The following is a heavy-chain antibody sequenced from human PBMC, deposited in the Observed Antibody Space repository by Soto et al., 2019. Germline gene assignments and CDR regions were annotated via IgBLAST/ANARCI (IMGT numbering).Heavy chain of an antibody. Sequence: SETLSLTCTVSGGSISSYYWSWIRQPPGKGLEWIGYIYYSGSTNYNPSLKSRVTISVDTSKNQFSLKLSSVTAADTAVYYCAKVGPKNKDTAYYYYYMDVWGKGTTVTVSS. D-gene: IGHD2-2*02. V-gene: IGHV4-59*08. CDR1: GGSISSYY. CDR2: IYYSGST. CDR3: AKVGPKNKDTAYYYYYMDV. J-gene: IGHJ6*03.